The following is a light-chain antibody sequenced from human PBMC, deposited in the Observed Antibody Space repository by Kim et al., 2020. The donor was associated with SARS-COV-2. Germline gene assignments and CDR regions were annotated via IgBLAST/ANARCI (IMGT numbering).Light chain of an antibody. V-gene: IGLV2-11*01. CDR1: SSDVGGYNY. Sequence: QSALTQPRSVSGSPRQSVTISCIGTSSDVGGYNYVSWYQHHPGKAPKLMIYDVSKRPSGVPDRFSGSKSDNTASLTISGLQAEDEADYSCCSYAGSYTWVFGGGTQLTVL. CDR2: DVS. J-gene: IGLJ3*02. CDR3: CSYAGSYTWV.